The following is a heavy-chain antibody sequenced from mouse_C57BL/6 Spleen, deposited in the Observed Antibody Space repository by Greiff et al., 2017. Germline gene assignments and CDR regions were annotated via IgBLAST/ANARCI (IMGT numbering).Heavy chain of an antibody. CDR1: GFSLTSYA. D-gene: IGHD1-1*01. CDR3: ARNNHYGSSYGYFDV. CDR2: IWTGGGT. V-gene: IGHV2-9-1*01. Sequence: QVQLQQSGPGLVAPSQSLSITCTVSGFSLTSYAISWVRQPPGKGLEWLGVIWTGGGTNYNSAHKSRLSISKDTSKSQVFLKMNSLQTDYTARYYCARNNHYGSSYGYFDVWGTGTTVTVSS. J-gene: IGHJ1*03.